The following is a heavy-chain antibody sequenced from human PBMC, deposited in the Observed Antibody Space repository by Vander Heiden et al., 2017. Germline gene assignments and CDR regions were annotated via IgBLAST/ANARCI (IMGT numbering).Heavy chain of an antibody. V-gene: IGHV3-23*01. D-gene: IGHD1-1*01. CDR1: GFTFSSYA. J-gene: IGHJ4*02. CDR2: ISGRGGST. Sequence: EVQLLESGGGLVQPGGSLRLPCAASGFTFSSYAMSWVRQAPGKGLEWVSAISGRGGSTYYADSVKGRFTISRDNSKNTLYLQMNSLRAEDTAVYYCAKAYHQLTTYFDYWGQGTLVTVSS. CDR3: AKAYHQLTTYFDY.